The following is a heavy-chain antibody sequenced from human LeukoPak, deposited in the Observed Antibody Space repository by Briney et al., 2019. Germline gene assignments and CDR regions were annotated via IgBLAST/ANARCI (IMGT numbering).Heavy chain of an antibody. CDR1: SGSISSYY. Sequence: SETLSLTCTVSSGSISSYYWSWIRQPPGKGLEWIGYIYYSGSTNYNPSLKSRFTISVDTSKNQFSLKLSSVTAADTAVYYCARRGDYGAFDIWGQGTMVTVSS. CDR3: ARRGDYGAFDI. D-gene: IGHD4-17*01. V-gene: IGHV4-59*01. J-gene: IGHJ3*02. CDR2: IYYSGST.